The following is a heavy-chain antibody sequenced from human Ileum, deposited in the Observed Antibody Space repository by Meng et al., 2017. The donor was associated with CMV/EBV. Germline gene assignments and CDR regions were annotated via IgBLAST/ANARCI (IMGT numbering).Heavy chain of an antibody. CDR1: GFTFSSYA. CDR2: ISYDGSNK. D-gene: IGHD2-2*01. Sequence: GESLKISCAASGFTFSSYAMHWVRQAPGKGLEWVADISYDGSNKYYADSVKGRFTISRDNSKNSLYLQMNSLRAEDTAVYYCARERGYCSSTSCRRVYDDAFDIWGQGTMVTVSS. CDR3: ARERGYCSSTSCRRVYDDAFDI. V-gene: IGHV3-30*04. J-gene: IGHJ3*02.